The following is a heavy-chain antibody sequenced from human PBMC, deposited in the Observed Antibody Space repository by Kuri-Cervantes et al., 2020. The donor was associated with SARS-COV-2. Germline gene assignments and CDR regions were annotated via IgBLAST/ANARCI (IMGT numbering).Heavy chain of an antibody. J-gene: IGHJ4*02. CDR1: GFTFSSYA. D-gene: IGHD2-2*02. V-gene: IGHV3-64D*08. CDR3: VKGYCSSTSCYRGGY. CDR2: ISSNGGST. Sequence: GESLKISCSASGFTFSSYAMHWVRQAPGKGLEYVSAISSNGGSTYYADSVKGRFTISRDNSKNTLYLQMSSLRAEDTAVYYCVKGYCSSTSCYRGGYWGQGTLVT.